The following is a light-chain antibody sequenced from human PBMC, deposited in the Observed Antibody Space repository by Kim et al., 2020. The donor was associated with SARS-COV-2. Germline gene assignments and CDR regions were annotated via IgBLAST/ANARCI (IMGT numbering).Light chain of an antibody. CDR3: LQHNNYPPT. Sequence: SASVGDRVTITCRASQDIRNDLGWYQQRAGKGPERLIYSASTLQRGVPSRFSGSGSGTEFTLTISRLQPEDFATYYCLQHNNYPPTFGQGTKLEI. CDR1: QDIRND. V-gene: IGKV1-17*01. CDR2: SAS. J-gene: IGKJ2*01.